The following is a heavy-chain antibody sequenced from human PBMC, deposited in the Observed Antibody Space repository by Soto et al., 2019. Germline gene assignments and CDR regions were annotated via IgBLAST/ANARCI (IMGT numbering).Heavy chain of an antibody. CDR1: GFTFSSYA. CDR2: ISGSGGST. D-gene: IGHD3-22*01. CDR3: AKVGQITMIVVVPEAFDI. J-gene: IGHJ3*02. Sequence: GGSLRLSCAASGFTFSSYAMSWVRQAPGKGLEWVSAISGSGGSTYYADSVKGRFTISRDNSKNTLYLQMNSLRAEDTAVYYGAKVGQITMIVVVPEAFDIWGQGTMVTVSS. V-gene: IGHV3-23*01.